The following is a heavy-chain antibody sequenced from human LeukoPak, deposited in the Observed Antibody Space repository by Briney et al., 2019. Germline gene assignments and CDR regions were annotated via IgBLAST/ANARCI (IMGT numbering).Heavy chain of an antibody. CDR3: ARAREPLLYTYYFEY. CDR1: DYSISSGYY. CDR2: IYHSGST. V-gene: IGHV4-38-2*02. D-gene: IGHD2-2*02. J-gene: IGHJ4*02. Sequence: SETLSLTCTGSDYSISSGYYWGWIRQPPGKGLEWIGRIYHSGSTYYNPSLKSRVTISVDTSKNQFSLKVTSVIAADTAVYYCARAREPLLYTYYFEYWGQGTLVTVSS.